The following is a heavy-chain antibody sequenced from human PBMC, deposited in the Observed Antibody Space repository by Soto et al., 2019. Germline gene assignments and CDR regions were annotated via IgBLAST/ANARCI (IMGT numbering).Heavy chain of an antibody. D-gene: IGHD4-17*01. V-gene: IGHV3-23*01. CDR3: AKAVDDYGDYAPLDS. CDR2: ISGSGGST. CDR1: GFTFSSYA. Sequence: EVQLLESGGGLVQPGGSLRLSCAASGFTFSSYAMSWVRQAPGKGLEWVSAISGSGGSTYYADSVKGRFTISSDNSKNTLNLQMNSLRAEDTAVYCCAKAVDDYGDYAPLDSLGQGTLVTGSP. J-gene: IGHJ4*02.